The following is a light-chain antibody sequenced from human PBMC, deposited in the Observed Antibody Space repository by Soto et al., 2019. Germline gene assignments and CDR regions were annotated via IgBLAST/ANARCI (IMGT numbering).Light chain of an antibody. CDR2: SAS. CDR3: QQYGRSPT. J-gene: IGKJ1*01. V-gene: IGKV3-20*01. Sequence: EIVLTQSPGTLSLSPGERATLSCRASQSVSSTSLAWYPQIPGQAPRLLIYSASSRASGIPDRFSGSGSGTDFTLTSGGLEPEDFAVYFCQQYGRSPTFGQGTKLEIK. CDR1: QSVSSTS.